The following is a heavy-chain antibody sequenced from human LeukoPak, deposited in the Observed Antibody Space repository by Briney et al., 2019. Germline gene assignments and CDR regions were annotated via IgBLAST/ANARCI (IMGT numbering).Heavy chain of an antibody. CDR3: ARSGPHKVWSGYYSVRPYYYMDV. Sequence: SETLSLTCTVSGGSISSGSYYWSWIRQPAGKGLEWIGRIYTSGSTNYNPSLKSRVTISVDTSKNQFSLKLSSVTAADTAVYYCARSGPHKVWSGYYSVRPYYYMDVWGKGTTVTVSS. J-gene: IGHJ6*03. V-gene: IGHV4-61*02. CDR1: GGSISSGSYY. D-gene: IGHD3-3*01. CDR2: IYTSGST.